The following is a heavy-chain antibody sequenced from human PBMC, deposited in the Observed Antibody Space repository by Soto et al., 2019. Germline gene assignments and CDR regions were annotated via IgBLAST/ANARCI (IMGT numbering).Heavy chain of an antibody. CDR1: GFTFGSYA. Sequence: EVQLLESGGGLVQPGGSLRLSCAASGFTFGSYALTWVRQAPGKGLEWVSAISGSGGSTYYADSVKGRFTVSRDNSKNTLYLQMDSLRAEDTAVYYCAKSPLYVSGTYFDYWGRGTLVTVSS. J-gene: IGHJ4*02. V-gene: IGHV3-23*01. D-gene: IGHD3-10*01. CDR3: AKSPLYVSGTYFDY. CDR2: ISGSGGST.